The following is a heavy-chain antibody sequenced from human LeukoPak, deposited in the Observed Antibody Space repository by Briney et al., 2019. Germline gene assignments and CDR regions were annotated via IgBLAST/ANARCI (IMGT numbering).Heavy chain of an antibody. J-gene: IGHJ3*02. CDR3: ARQTRDAFDI. Sequence: SGTLSLTCTVSGGSISSYYWSWIRQPPGKGLEWIGYIYYSGSTNYNPSLKSRVTISVDTSKNQFSLKLSSVTAADTAVYYCARQTRDAFDIWGQGTMVTVSS. CDR1: GGSISSYY. V-gene: IGHV4-59*08. CDR2: IYYSGST.